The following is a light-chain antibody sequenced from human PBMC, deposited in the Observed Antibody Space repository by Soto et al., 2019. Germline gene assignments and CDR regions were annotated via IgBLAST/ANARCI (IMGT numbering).Light chain of an antibody. CDR1: TGAVTSGHY. J-gene: IGLJ2*01. CDR3: LLFYSGPAV. CDR2: HTT. V-gene: IGLV7-46*01. Sequence: QAVVTQEPSLTVSPGGTVTLTCGCSTGAVTSGHYAYRVQQKPGQAPRTLIYHTTNKHSWTPARFSGSLLGGKAALTLSGAQPEDEADYYCLLFYSGPAVFGGGTKVTVL.